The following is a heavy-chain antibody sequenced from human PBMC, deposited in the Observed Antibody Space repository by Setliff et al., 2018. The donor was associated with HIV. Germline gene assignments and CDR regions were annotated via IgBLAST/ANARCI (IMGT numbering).Heavy chain of an antibody. J-gene: IGHJ3*02. D-gene: IGHD3-10*01. V-gene: IGHV1-69*13. Sequence: ASVKVSCKASGYTFTSYYIHWVRQAPGQGLEWMGGIIPIFGTANYAQKFQGRVTITADESTSTAYMELSSLRSEDTAVYYCARGVTLVRGGRGDIWGQGTMVTVSS. CDR2: IIPIFGTA. CDR3: ARGVTLVRGGRGDI. CDR1: GYTFTSYY.